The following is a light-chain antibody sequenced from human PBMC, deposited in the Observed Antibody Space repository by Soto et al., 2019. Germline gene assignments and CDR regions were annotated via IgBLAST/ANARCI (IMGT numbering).Light chain of an antibody. CDR3: QQYNSYSGT. CDR2: DAS. J-gene: IGKJ1*01. Sequence: DIQLTQSPSFLSASVGDGVTITCRASQGISSYLAWYQQRPGKAPKLLIYDASTLQSGVPSRFSGSGSGTEFTLTISSLQPDDFATYYCQQYNSYSGTFGQGTKVHI. CDR1: QGISSY. V-gene: IGKV1-9*01.